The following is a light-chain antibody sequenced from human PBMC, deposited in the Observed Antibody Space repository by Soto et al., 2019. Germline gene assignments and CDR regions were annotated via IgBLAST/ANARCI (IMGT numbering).Light chain of an antibody. CDR2: EVN. CDR1: SSDVGAYNY. CDR3: TSFTGSSTPVV. Sequence: QSALTQPASVSGSPGQSITISCTGTSSDVGAYNYVSWYQQHPGKAPKLMLYEVNSRPSGVSSRFSGSKSGNTASLTISGLQSEDEADYYCTSFTGSSTPVVFGGGTKLTVL. J-gene: IGLJ2*01. V-gene: IGLV2-14*01.